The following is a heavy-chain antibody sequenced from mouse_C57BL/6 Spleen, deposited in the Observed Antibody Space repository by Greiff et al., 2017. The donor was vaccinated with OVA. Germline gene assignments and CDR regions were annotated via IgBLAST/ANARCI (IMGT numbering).Heavy chain of an antibody. J-gene: IGHJ2*01. CDR1: GYTFTSYT. V-gene: IGHV1-4*01. Sequence: VQLQQSGAELVRPGASVKMSCKASGYTFTSYTMHWVKQRPGQGLEWIGYINPSSGYTKYNQKFKDKATLTADKSSSTAYMQLSSLTSEDSAVYYCARSGSTVVADYWGQGTTLTVSS. CDR2: INPSSGYT. CDR3: ARSGSTVVADY. D-gene: IGHD1-1*01.